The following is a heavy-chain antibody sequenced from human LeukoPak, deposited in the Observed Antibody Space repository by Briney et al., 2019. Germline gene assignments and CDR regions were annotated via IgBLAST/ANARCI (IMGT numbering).Heavy chain of an antibody. CDR2: IYHSGST. Sequence: SQTLSLTCAVSGGSISSGGYSWSWIRQPPGKGLEWIGYIYHSGSTYYNPSLKSRVTISVDRSKNQFSLKLSSVTAADTAVYYCARVGYYDSSGYNWFDPWGQGTLVTVSS. V-gene: IGHV4-30-2*01. CDR1: GGSISSGGYS. CDR3: ARVGYYDSSGYNWFDP. D-gene: IGHD3-22*01. J-gene: IGHJ5*02.